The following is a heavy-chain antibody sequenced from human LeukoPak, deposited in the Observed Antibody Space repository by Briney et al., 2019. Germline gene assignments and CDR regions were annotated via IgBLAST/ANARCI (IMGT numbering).Heavy chain of an antibody. CDR3: ARVVRGSSGYRYYFDY. CDR1: GYTFNSYD. J-gene: IGHJ4*02. D-gene: IGHD5-12*01. V-gene: IGHV7-4-1*02. CDR2: INTNTENP. Sequence: ASVKVSCKASGYTFNSYDINWVRQAPGQGLEWMGWINTNTENPTYAQGFTGRFVFSLDTSVSTAYLQISSLKAEDTAVYYCARVVRGSSGYRYYFDYWGQGTLVTVSS.